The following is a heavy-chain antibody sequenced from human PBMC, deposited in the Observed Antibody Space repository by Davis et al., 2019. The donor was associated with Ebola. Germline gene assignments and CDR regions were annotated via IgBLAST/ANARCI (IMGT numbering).Heavy chain of an antibody. CDR3: ARLPFRSGYQGYYYYMDV. J-gene: IGHJ6*03. CDR1: GGSFSGYY. CDR2: INHSGST. Sequence: PSETLSLTCAVYGGSFSGYYWSWIRQPPGKGLEWIGEINHSGSTNYNPSLKSRVTISVDTSKNQFSLKLSSVTAADTAVYYCARLPFRSGYQGYYYYMDVWGKGTTVTVSS. V-gene: IGHV4-34*01. D-gene: IGHD3-3*01.